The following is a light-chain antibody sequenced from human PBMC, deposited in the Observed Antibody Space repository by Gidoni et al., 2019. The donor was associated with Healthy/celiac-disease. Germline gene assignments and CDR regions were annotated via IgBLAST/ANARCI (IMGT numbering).Light chain of an antibody. Sequence: IVMTQSPATLSVSPGERATLSCRASQSVSSNLAWYQQKPGQAPRLLIYGASTRATGIPARFSGSGSGTEFTLTISSLQSEDVAVYYCQKYNNGLSTFXXXTKVEIK. V-gene: IGKV3-15*01. CDR1: QSVSSN. J-gene: IGKJ1*01. CDR2: GAS. CDR3: QKYNNGLST.